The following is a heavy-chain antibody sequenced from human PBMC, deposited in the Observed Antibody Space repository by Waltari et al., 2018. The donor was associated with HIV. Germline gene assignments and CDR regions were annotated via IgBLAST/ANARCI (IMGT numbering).Heavy chain of an antibody. CDR3: AKVREKQLWLRNWDFDL. CDR1: GFPFSSYE. CDR2: ISSSGSSI. D-gene: IGHD5-18*01. J-gene: IGHJ2*01. V-gene: IGHV3-48*03. Sequence: EVKLVESGGGLVQPGGSVRLSCAASGFPFSSYEMDWVRQAPGKGLEWISYISSSGSSIYYADSVKGRFTISRDNGKKSLYLQMNILRAEDTAVYYCAKVREKQLWLRNWDFDLWGRGTLVTVSS.